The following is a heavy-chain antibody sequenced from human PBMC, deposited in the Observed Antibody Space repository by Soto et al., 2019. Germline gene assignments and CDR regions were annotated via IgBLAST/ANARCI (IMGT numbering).Heavy chain of an antibody. CDR1: GENFISYW. V-gene: IGHV5-51*01. J-gene: IGHJ6*03. CDR3: ARHVAAREQWLVHGRSAHYYYYMDV. Sequence: PGESQKNSSKGSGENFISYWIGWVRQMPGKGLEWMGIIYPGDSDTRYSPSFQGQVTISADKSISTAYLQWSSLKASDTAMYYCARHVAAREQWLVHGRSAHYYYYMDVWGKGTTVTVSS. CDR2: IYPGDSDT. D-gene: IGHD6-19*01.